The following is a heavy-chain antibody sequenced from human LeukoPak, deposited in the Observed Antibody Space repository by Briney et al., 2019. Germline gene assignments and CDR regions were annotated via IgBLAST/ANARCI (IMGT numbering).Heavy chain of an antibody. CDR2: ISSSSSYI. CDR3: APRGIAVAGFDY. D-gene: IGHD6-19*01. Sequence: GGALRLSCVASGFTFSNYWMSWGRQAPGKGLERVASISSSSSYIYYADSVKVRFTISRDNAKNSLYLQMISLRAEDTAVYYCAPRGIAVAGFDYWGQGTLVTVSS. J-gene: IGHJ4*02. CDR1: GFTFSNYW. V-gene: IGHV3-21*01.